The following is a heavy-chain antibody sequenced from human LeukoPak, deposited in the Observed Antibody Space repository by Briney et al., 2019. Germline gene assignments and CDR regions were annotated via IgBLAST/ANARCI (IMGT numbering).Heavy chain of an antibody. Sequence: GGSLRLSCAASGFTSSNAWMNWVRQAPGKGLEWVGRIKSKTDGGTTEYAAPVKGRFIISRDDSKNTLYLQMNSLKTEDTAVYYCTTSWRLTYYFDYWGQGTLVTVSS. J-gene: IGHJ4*02. D-gene: IGHD6-13*01. CDR3: TTSWRLTYYFDY. CDR1: GFTSSNAW. CDR2: IKSKTDGGTT. V-gene: IGHV3-15*01.